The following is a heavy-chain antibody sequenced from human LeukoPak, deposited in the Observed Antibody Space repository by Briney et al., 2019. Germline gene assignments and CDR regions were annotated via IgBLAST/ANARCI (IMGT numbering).Heavy chain of an antibody. Sequence: GSLRLSCAASGFTFSSYSMNWVRQAPGKGLEWIGEINHSGSTNYNPSLKSRVTISVDTSKNQFSLKLSSVTAADTAVYYCARDGYSYGHQENYYYYMDVWGKGTTVTVSS. V-gene: IGHV4-34*01. D-gene: IGHD5-18*01. J-gene: IGHJ6*03. CDR3: ARDGYSYGHQENYYYYMDV. CDR1: GFTFSSYS. CDR2: INHSGST.